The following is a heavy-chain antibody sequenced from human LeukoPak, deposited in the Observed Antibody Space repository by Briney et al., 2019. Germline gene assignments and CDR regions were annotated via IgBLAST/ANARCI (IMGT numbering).Heavy chain of an antibody. D-gene: IGHD4-17*01. V-gene: IGHV3-30-3*01. CDR1: GLTFSSYA. CDR2: ISYDGSNK. J-gene: IGHJ4*02. CDR3: ARDLGATVTTYGLDY. Sequence: SGGSLRLSCAASGLTFSSYAMHWVRQAPGKGLEWVAVISYDGSNKYYADSVKGRFTISRDNPKNTLYLQMNSLRAEDTAVYYCARDLGATVTTYGLDYWGQGTLVTVSS.